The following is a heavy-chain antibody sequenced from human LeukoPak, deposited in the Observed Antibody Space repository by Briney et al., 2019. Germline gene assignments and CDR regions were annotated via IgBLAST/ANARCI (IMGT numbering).Heavy chain of an antibody. V-gene: IGHV3-9*01. CDR3: AKDSEGDYYYGMDV. CDR2: ISWNSGRI. CDR1: GFTFDDYA. Sequence: SLRLSCAASGFTFDDYAMHWVRQAPGKGLEWVSGISWNSGRIGYADSVKGRFTISRDNAKNSLYLQMNSLRAEDTALYYCAKDSEGDYYYGMDVWGQGTTVTVSS. J-gene: IGHJ6*02.